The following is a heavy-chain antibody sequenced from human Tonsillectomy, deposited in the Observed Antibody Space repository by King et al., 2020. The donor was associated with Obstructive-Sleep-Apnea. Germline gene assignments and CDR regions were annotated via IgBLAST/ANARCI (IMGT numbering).Heavy chain of an antibody. D-gene: IGHD2-15*01. V-gene: IGHV3-9*01. CDR3: AKDKAANYFYGMDV. CDR1: GVNFDDYA. CDR2: IIWNSGRQ. J-gene: IGHJ6*02. Sequence: QLVQSGGGLVQPGRSLRLSCAASGVNFDDYAMHWVRQAPGKGLEWGSGIIWNSGRQGYSDSVKGRFTISRDNAKNSLYLEMNSLRVVDTAFHYCAKDKAANYFYGMDVWGQGTTVTVSS.